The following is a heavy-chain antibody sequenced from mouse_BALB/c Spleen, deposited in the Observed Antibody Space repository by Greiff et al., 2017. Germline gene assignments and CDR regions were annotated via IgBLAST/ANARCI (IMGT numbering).Heavy chain of an antibody. V-gene: IGHV1-9*01. Sequence: VQLQQSGAELIKPGAFVKISCKSTCHPFRSYWLEWVKPRPGHGLEWVGEILPGSGSTYYNEKFKGKATFTADTYSNAAYMQVSSLTSEDSADYYCARPGNYYDMDYWGEGTAVTVSS. D-gene: IGHD2-1*01. CDR2: ILPGSGST. CDR1: CHPFRSYW. J-gene: IGHJ4*01. CDR3: ARPGNYYDMDY.